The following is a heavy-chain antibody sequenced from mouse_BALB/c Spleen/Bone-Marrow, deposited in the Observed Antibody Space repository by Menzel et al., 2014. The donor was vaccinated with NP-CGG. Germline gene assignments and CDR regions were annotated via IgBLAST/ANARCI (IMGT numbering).Heavy chain of an antibody. V-gene: IGHV5-6-4*01. Sequence: EVQGVESGGGLVKPGGSLKLSCSASGFTFSSSIMSWVRRTPEKRLEWVATISTGGTYAYYPDSVKGRFTISRDNAKNTLYLQMSSLKSEDTAMYYCSRGYGNCFDYWGQGTTLTVSS. CDR1: GFTFSSSI. D-gene: IGHD2-10*02. CDR3: SRGYGNCFDY. CDR2: ISTGGTYA. J-gene: IGHJ2*01.